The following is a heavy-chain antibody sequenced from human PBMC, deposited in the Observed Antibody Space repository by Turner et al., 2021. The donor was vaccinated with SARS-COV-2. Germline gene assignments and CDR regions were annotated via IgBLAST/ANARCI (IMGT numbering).Heavy chain of an antibody. Sequence: EVQLLESGGDLVQPGGSLRLSCGASGFTFSIYGMSWVRQAPGKGLEWVSAISGSGSRTYYADSVKGRFTISRDNSKNTLYLQMNSLRAEDTAVYYCAREAPLGVNSMAFDYWGQGTLVTVSS. V-gene: IGHV3-23*01. J-gene: IGHJ4*02. CDR2: ISGSGSRT. CDR3: AREAPLGVNSMAFDY. D-gene: IGHD3-10*01. CDR1: GFTFSIYG.